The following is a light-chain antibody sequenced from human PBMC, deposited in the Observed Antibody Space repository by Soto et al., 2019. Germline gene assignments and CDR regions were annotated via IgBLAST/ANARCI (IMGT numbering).Light chain of an antibody. Sequence: QSALTQPASVSGSPGQSITISCTGTSSVVGGHNSVSWYRQDPGKAPKLMIYDVSNRPSGVSDRFSGSKSGNTASLTISGLQIEDEADYYCSSFTSSVTYVFGTGTKVTVL. J-gene: IGLJ1*01. CDR2: DVS. V-gene: IGLV2-14*01. CDR1: SSVVGGHNS. CDR3: SSFTSSVTYV.